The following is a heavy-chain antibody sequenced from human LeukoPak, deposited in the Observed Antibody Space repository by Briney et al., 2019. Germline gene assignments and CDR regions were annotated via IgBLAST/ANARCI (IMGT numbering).Heavy chain of an antibody. CDR1: GFTVSSTH. Sequence: GGSLRLSCAASGFTVSSTHMVWVRQAPGKGLEWVSVIYTGGNSYYAGSVQGRFIISRDISKNTLYLQMNSLRAEDSALYYCARGGRGSAAVVAPRSFDIWGQGTMVAVSS. V-gene: IGHV3-53*01. J-gene: IGHJ3*02. D-gene: IGHD3-22*01. CDR3: ARGGRGSAAVVAPRSFDI. CDR2: IYTGGNS.